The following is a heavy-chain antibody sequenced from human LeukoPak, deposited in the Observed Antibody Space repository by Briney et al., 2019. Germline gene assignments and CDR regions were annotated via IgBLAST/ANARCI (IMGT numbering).Heavy chain of an antibody. CDR3: AREGSDDWLFDY. CDR1: GGSISSYY. Sequence: NASETLSLTCTVSGGSISSYYWSWIRQPLGKGLEWIGYIYYSGSTNYNPSLKSRVTISVDMSKNQFSLKLSSVTAADTAVYYCAREGSDDWLFDYWGQGTLVTVSS. CDR2: IYYSGST. D-gene: IGHD3-9*01. V-gene: IGHV4-59*01. J-gene: IGHJ4*02.